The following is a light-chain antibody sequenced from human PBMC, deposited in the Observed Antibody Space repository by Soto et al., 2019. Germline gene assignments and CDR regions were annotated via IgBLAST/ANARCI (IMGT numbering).Light chain of an antibody. CDR1: SSNIGSNY. CDR3: ASWDDSLNAFYV. CDR2: RNN. Sequence: QSVLTQPPSASGTPGQRGTISCSGRSSNIGSNYVYWYQQLPGTAPKLLMYRNNQRPSGVPDRFSGSKSGTSASLAISGLRSEDEADYYCASWDDSLNAFYVFGTGTKVTVL. J-gene: IGLJ1*01. V-gene: IGLV1-47*01.